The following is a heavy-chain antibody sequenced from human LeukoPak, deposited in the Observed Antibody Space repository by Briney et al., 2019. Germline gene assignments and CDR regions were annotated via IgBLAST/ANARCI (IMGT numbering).Heavy chain of an antibody. D-gene: IGHD1-7*01. CDR2: IIPIFGTA. CDR3: ARTLELKDRWFDP. CDR1: GGTFSSYA. V-gene: IGHV1-69*13. J-gene: IGHJ5*02. Sequence: GASVKVSCKASGGTFSSYAISWVRQAPGQGLEWMGGIIPIFGTANYAQKFQGRVTITADESTSTAYMEPSSLRSEDTAVYYCARTLELKDRWFDPWGQGTLVTVSS.